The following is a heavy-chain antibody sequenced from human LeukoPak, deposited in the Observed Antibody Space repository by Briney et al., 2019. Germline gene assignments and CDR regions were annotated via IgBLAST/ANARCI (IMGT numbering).Heavy chain of an antibody. CDR1: GFTFSSYG. CDR3: ARPSSSSSHRRKYFQH. D-gene: IGHD6-13*01. CDR2: ISSSGSTI. J-gene: IGHJ1*01. V-gene: IGHV3-48*04. Sequence: GGSLRLSCAASGFTFSSYGMSWVRQAPGKGLEWVSYISSSGSTIYYADSVKGRFTISRDNAKNSLYLQMNSLRAEDTALYYCARPSSSSSHRRKYFQHWGQGTLVTVSS.